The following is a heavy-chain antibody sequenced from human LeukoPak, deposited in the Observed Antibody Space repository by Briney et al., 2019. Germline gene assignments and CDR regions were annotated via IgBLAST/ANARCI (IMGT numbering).Heavy chain of an antibody. V-gene: IGHV3-53*04. CDR3: ARGAYGGPFGC. D-gene: IGHD4/OR15-4a*01. Sequence: PGGSLRLSCAASGFNVSSNYMSWVRQAPGKGLEWVSVLYSVGGTYYADSVQGRFTISRHNSRNTLYLQLNSLRPEDTAVYYCARGAYGGPFGCWGQGTLVTVSS. CDR2: LYSVGGT. J-gene: IGHJ4*02. CDR1: GFNVSSNY.